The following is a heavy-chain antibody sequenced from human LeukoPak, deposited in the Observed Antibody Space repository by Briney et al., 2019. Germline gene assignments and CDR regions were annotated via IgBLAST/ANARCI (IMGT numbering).Heavy chain of an antibody. D-gene: IGHD3-22*01. CDR1: GGTFISYA. J-gene: IGHJ3*02. CDR2: FIPIFGTA. Sequence: SVKVACKASGGTFISYAISWLRQAPGQGLEWMGRFIPIFGTANYAQKFQGRVTITSDESTSTAYMELSSLRSEDTAVYYCARGFTTTKKQNAFDIWGQGTMVTVSS. CDR3: ARGFTTTKKQNAFDI. V-gene: IGHV1-69*15.